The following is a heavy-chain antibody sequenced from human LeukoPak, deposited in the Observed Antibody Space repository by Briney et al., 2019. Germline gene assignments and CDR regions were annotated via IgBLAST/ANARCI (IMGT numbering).Heavy chain of an antibody. D-gene: IGHD3-3*01. V-gene: IGHV3-33*03. Sequence: GGSLRLSCTASGFTFSKYGMHWVRQAPGKGLEWVAVIWFDGSNRNHADSVKGRFTISRDNAQNSMYLQMNSLRVEDTAVYYCATDRGWRTSGYYLYYFEYWGQGTLVTYSS. CDR1: GFTFSKYG. CDR3: ATDRGWRTSGYYLYYFEY. CDR2: IWFDGSNR. J-gene: IGHJ4*02.